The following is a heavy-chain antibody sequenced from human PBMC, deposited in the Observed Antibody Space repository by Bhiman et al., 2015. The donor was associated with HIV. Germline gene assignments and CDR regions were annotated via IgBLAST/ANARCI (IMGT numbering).Heavy chain of an antibody. CDR3: ARDQAREVNGMDV. CDR2: ISGSGGRT. Sequence: EVQLLESGGGLVQPGGSLRLSCAASGFTFINYAMSWVRQAPGKGLEWVSGISGSGGRTYYADSVKGRFTISRDNSKNTLYLQMNSLRAEDTGVYNCARDQAREVNGMDVWGQGTTVTVSS. CDR1: GFTFINYA. V-gene: IGHV3-23*01. J-gene: IGHJ6*02. D-gene: IGHD3-10*01.